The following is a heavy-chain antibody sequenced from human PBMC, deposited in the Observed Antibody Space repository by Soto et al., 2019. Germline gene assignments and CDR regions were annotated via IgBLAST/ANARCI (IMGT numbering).Heavy chain of an antibody. CDR2: IIPIFGTA. J-gene: IGHJ6*02. V-gene: IGHV1-69*12. CDR3: ARSVVVVAAIPYYYYGMDV. Sequence: QVQLVQSGAEVKKPGSSVKVSCKASGGTFSSYAISWVRQAPGQGLEWMGGIIPIFGTANYAQKFQGRVTITADESTSTAYMGLSSLRSEDTAVYYCARSVVVVAAIPYYYYGMDVWGQGTTVTVSS. D-gene: IGHD2-15*01. CDR1: GGTFSSYA.